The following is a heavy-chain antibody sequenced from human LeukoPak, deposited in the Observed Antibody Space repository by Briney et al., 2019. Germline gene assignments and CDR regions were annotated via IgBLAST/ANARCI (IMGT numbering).Heavy chain of an antibody. V-gene: IGHV1-8*01. J-gene: IGHJ6*03. CDR2: MNPNSGNT. D-gene: IGHD6-19*01. CDR1: GYTFTSYD. CDR3: ARGVSSGWYGFYYMDV. Sequence: ASVKVSCKASGYTFTSYDINWVRQATGQGLEWMGWMNPNSGNTGAAQKFQGRVTMTRNTSISTAYMELSSLRSEDTAVYYCARGVSSGWYGFYYMDVWGKGTTVTVSS.